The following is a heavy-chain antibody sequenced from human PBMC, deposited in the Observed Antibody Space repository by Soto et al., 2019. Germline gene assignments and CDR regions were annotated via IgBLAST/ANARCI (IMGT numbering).Heavy chain of an antibody. CDR3: AKILTVVTARFDY. CDR2: ISGSGGGT. J-gene: IGHJ4*02. Sequence: GGSLRLPCAASGFTFSSYALSWVRQTPGKGLEWVSAISGSGGGTYYADSVKGLFTISRDNSKNTLYLQMNSLRAEDTAVYYCAKILTVVTARFDYWGQGTLVTVSS. V-gene: IGHV3-23*01. CDR1: GFTFSSYA. D-gene: IGHD2-21*02.